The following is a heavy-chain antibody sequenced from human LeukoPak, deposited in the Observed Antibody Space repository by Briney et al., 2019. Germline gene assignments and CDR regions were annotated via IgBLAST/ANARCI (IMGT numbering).Heavy chain of an antibody. Sequence: NPSETLSLTCSVSGGSISSGSYYWSWIRQHPGKGLEWIGYIYYSGSTYYNPSLKSRVTISVNTSKHQFSLKLSSVTAADTAVYYCATDYSSSWYSLVTRFRKSYPTYDAFDIWGQGTMVTVSS. J-gene: IGHJ3*02. CDR3: ATDYSSSWYSLVTRFRKSYPTYDAFDI. D-gene: IGHD6-13*01. CDR2: IYYSGST. V-gene: IGHV4-31*03. CDR1: GGSISSGSYY.